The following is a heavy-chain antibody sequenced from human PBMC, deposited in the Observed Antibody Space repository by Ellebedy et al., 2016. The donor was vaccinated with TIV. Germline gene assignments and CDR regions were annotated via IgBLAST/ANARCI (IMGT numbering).Heavy chain of an antibody. V-gene: IGHV4-34*01. Sequence: SETLSLXXAVYGGSFSGYYWSWIRQPPGKGLEWIGEINHSGSTNYNPSLKSRVTISVDTSKNQFSLKLSSVTAADTAVYYCARDRPPRVRGVNYYYGMDVWGQGTTVTVSS. CDR3: ARDRPPRVRGVNYYYGMDV. D-gene: IGHD3-10*01. CDR2: INHSGST. CDR1: GGSFSGYY. J-gene: IGHJ6*02.